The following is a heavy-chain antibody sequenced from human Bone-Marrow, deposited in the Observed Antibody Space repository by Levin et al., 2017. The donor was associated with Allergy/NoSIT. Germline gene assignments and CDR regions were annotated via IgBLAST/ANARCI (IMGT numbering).Heavy chain of an antibody. J-gene: IGHJ4*02. CDR3: AKDLRRDRGAAAGMGRC. Sequence: GGSLRLSCVASGFTFSSYAMNWVRHTPGKGLEWVSGISGNGGRTYYADSVRGRFTISSDISKNTVYLQMNSLRAEDTALYYGAKDLRRDRGAAAGMGRCWGEGTLVTV. CDR2: ISGNGGRT. D-gene: IGHD6-25*01. V-gene: IGHV3-23*01. CDR1: GFTFSSYA.